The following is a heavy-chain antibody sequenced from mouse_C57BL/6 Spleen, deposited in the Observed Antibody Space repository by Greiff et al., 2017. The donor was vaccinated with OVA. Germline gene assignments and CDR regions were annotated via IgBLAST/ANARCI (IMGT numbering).Heavy chain of an antibody. J-gene: IGHJ1*03. V-gene: IGHV1-22*01. CDR3: ANYGSSTGYFDV. CDR2: INPNNGGT. Sequence: VQLKESGPELVKPGASVKMSCKASGYTFTDYNMHWVKQSHGKSLEWIGYINPNNGGTSYNQKFKGKATLTVNKSSSTAYMELRSLTSEDSAVYYCANYGSSTGYFDVWGTGTTVTVSS. CDR1: GYTFTDYN. D-gene: IGHD1-1*01.